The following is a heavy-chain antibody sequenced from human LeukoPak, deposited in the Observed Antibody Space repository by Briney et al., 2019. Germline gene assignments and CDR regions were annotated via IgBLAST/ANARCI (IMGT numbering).Heavy chain of an antibody. CDR2: IYHGGST. D-gene: IGHD2-2*01. Sequence: PSGTLSLTCAVSGDSISSNHWWTWVRQSPGKGLEWLGQIYHGGSTDYNPSVRSRVAMSVDKSKNEFSLKLTSVTAADTAVYYCARPLGYCSSTSCPQSWFDPWGRGTLVTVSS. J-gene: IGHJ5*02. V-gene: IGHV4-4*02. CDR3: ARPLGYCSSTSCPQSWFDP. CDR1: GDSISSNHW.